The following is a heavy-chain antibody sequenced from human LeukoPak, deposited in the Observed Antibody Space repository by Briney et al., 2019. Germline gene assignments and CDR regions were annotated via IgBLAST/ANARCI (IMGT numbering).Heavy chain of an antibody. CDR1: GGSISNYY. J-gene: IGHJ4*02. Sequence: KPSETLSLTCTVSGGSISNYYWSWIRQPPGKELEWIGYIYHSGNTNYNPSLKSRVTISVDTSKNQFSLKLSSVTAADTAVYYCARNADDSSSYPYFDYWGQGTLVTVSS. CDR2: IYHSGNT. D-gene: IGHD3-22*01. CDR3: ARNADDSSSYPYFDY. V-gene: IGHV4-59*01.